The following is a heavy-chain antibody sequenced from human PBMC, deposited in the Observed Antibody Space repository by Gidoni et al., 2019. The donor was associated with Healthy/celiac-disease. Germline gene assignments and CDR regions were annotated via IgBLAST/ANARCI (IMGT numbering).Heavy chain of an antibody. D-gene: IGHD2-15*01. J-gene: IGHJ4*02. CDR2: IKPNSGGT. Sequence: QVQLVQSGAAVKKPGASVQVSCKASGYPFTGYYIHWVRQAPGQALEWMGWIKPNSGGTNYAQKFQGRVTMTRDTSISTAYMELSRLRSDDTAVYYCAREGRFCTGGSCYFDYWGQGTLVTVSS. V-gene: IGHV1-2*02. CDR3: AREGRFCTGGSCYFDY. CDR1: GYPFTGYY.